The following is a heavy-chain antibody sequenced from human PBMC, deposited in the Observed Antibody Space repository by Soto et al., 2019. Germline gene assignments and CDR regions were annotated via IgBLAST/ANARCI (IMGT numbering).Heavy chain of an antibody. D-gene: IGHD3-10*02. J-gene: IGHJ4*02. CDR3: AKDVSVRGWVYLDVDD. Sequence: PGGSLRLSCAASGFTFDHYAMHWVRQAPGKGLEWVSGINWNSGSVRYADSVKGRFTISRDNAKNTLHLQMNSLRVEDTAVYYCAKDVSVRGWVYLDVDDWGQGTLVTVSS. CDR1: GFTFDHYA. V-gene: IGHV3-9*01. CDR2: INWNSGSV.